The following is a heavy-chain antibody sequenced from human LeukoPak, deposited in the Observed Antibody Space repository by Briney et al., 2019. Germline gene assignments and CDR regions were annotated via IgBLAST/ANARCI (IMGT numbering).Heavy chain of an antibody. D-gene: IGHD2-21*02. V-gene: IGHV3-30*04. Sequence: GGSLRLSCAASGFTFSSYAMHWVRQAPGKGLEWVAVISYDGSNKYYADSVKGRFTISRDNSKNTLYLQMNSLRAEDTAVYYCRGKVVVTVSAFDIWGQGTMVTVSS. CDR1: GFTFSSYA. CDR3: RGKVVVTVSAFDI. CDR2: ISYDGSNK. J-gene: IGHJ3*02.